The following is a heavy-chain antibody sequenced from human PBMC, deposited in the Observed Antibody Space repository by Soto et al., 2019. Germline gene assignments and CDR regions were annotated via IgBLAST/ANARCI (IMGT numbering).Heavy chain of an antibody. CDR3: ARISGYDGDNWFDP. V-gene: IGHV1-18*04. J-gene: IGHJ5*02. D-gene: IGHD5-12*01. Sequence: VASVKVSCKASGYTFRAYYMHWVRQAPGQGLEWMGWISAYNGNTNYAQKLQGRVTMTTDTSTSTAYMVLRSLRSDDTAVYYCARISGYDGDNWFDPWGQGTLVTVSS. CDR1: GYTFRAYY. CDR2: ISAYNGNT.